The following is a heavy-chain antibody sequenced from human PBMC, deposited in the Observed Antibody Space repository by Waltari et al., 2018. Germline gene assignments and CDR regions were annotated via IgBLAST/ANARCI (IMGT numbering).Heavy chain of an antibody. V-gene: IGHV4-59*01. CDR1: GGSISSYY. CDR2: IYYSWST. D-gene: IGHD6-6*01. Sequence: QVQLQESGSGLVKPSETLSLTCTVSGGSISSYYWSWIRQPPGKGLEWIGYIYYSWSTNYNPSLKSRVTISVDTSKNQFSLKLSSVTAADTAVYYCARSYSSSPGAFDYWGQGTLVTVSS. J-gene: IGHJ4*02. CDR3: ARSYSSSPGAFDY.